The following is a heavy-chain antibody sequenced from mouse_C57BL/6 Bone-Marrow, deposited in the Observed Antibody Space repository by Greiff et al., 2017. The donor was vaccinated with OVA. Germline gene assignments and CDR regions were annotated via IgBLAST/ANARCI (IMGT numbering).Heavy chain of an antibody. CDR2: INYDGSST. Sequence: EVKLVESEGGLVQPGSSMKLSCTASGFTFSDYYMAWVRQVPEKGLEWVANINYDGSSTYYLDSLKSRFIISRDNAKNILYLQMSSLKSEDTATYYCARGLRYYFDYWGQGTTLTVSS. J-gene: IGHJ2*01. CDR3: ARGLRYYFDY. CDR1: GFTFSDYY. V-gene: IGHV5-16*01. D-gene: IGHD3-2*02.